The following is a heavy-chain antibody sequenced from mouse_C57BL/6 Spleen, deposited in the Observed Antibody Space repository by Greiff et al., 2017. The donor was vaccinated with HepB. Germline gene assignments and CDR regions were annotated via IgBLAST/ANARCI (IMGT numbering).Heavy chain of an antibody. V-gene: IGHV1-69*01. CDR1: GYTFTSYW. Sequence: QVQLKQPGAELVMPGASVKLSCKASGYTFTSYWMHWVKQRPGQGLEWIGEIDPSDSYTNYNQKFKGKSTLTVDKSSSTAYMQLSSLTSEDSAVYYCASLHYYGSSYWYFDVWGTGTTVTVSS. CDR3: ASLHYYGSSYWYFDV. J-gene: IGHJ1*03. D-gene: IGHD1-1*01. CDR2: IDPSDSYT.